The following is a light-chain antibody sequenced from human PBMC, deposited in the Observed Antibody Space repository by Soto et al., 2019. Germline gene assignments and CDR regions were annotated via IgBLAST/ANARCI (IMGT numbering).Light chain of an antibody. CDR1: RSNIGSYH. CDR3: GTWDTSLSVGV. CDR2: DTN. J-gene: IGLJ2*01. V-gene: IGLV1-51*01. Sequence: QSVLTQPPSLSAAPGETVTISCSGSRSNIGSYHVCWYQQLPGTAPRLLIYDTNMRRSGIPDRFSGSKSGTSATLAITGLQTGDEADYYCGTWDTSLSVGVFGGGTKLT.